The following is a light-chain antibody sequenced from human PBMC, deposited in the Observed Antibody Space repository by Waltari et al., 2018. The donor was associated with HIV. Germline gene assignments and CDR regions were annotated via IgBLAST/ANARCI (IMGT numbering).Light chain of an antibody. CDR1: TRDIGSFDS. CDR2: GVY. CDR3: CSYTAIHTLI. Sequence: QSALTQPASVSGSPGQSITISCAGTTRDIGSFDSVSWYQQHPGRAPQLMIFGVYSRPSGVSSRFSGSKSGNTASLTISGLQAEDEANYYCCSYTAIHTLIFGGGTKLTVL. V-gene: IGLV2-14*01. J-gene: IGLJ2*01.